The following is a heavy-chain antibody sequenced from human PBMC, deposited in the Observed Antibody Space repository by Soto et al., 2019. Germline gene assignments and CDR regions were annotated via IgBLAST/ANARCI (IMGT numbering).Heavy chain of an antibody. J-gene: IGHJ6*02. CDR2: ISYDGSNK. CDR3: ARVAVAGEQYYYYYGMDV. D-gene: IGHD6-19*01. Sequence: GGSLRLSCAASGFTFSSYAMHWVRQAPGKGLEWVAVISYDGSNKYYADSVKGRFTISRDNSKNTLYLQMNSLRAEDTAVYYCARVAVAGEQYYYYYGMDVWGQGTTVTVSS. CDR1: GFTFSSYA. V-gene: IGHV3-30-3*01.